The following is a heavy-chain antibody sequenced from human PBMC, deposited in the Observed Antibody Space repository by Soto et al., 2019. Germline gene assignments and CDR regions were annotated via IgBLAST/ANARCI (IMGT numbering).Heavy chain of an antibody. D-gene: IGHD6-19*01. J-gene: IGHJ4*02. CDR3: ARSSSSCWEFDY. CDR2: ITSTGRTM. Sequence: TGGSRRRSGGASGFTFSNYYRSWILQAQGRGLSRVSKITSTGRTMYSADGGKGRLTCPRKKSHNSFALNLNSRRVEDTAAHYFARSSSSCWEFDYWGKGTKVTASS. CDR1: GFTFSNYY. V-gene: IGHV3-11*01.